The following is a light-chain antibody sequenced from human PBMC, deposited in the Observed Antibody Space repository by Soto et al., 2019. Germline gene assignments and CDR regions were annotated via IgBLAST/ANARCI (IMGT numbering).Light chain of an antibody. Sequence: DIQMTQSPSSLSASVGDRVTINCRASQSISNYLNWYQHKPGKAPQLLIYAASSFQSGVPSRFSGSGSGTDFTLTISSLQPEDFATYYCQQTYGTPYTFGQGTKLEIK. V-gene: IGKV1-39*01. CDR3: QQTYGTPYT. J-gene: IGKJ2*01. CDR2: AAS. CDR1: QSISNY.